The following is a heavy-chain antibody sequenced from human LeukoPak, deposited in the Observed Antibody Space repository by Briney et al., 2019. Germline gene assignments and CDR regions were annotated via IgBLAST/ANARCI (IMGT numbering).Heavy chain of an antibody. D-gene: IGHD3-10*01. CDR2: ISSSSSTI. CDR1: GFTFSSYS. Sequence: PGGSLRLSCAASGFTFSSYSMNWVRQAPGRGLEWVSYISSSSSTIYYADSVKGRFTISRDNAKNSLYLQMNSLRAEDTAVYYCASAQRRVARGGTYYYYYYGMDVRGQGTTVTVSS. J-gene: IGHJ6*02. CDR3: ASAQRRVARGGTYYYYYYGMDV. V-gene: IGHV3-48*04.